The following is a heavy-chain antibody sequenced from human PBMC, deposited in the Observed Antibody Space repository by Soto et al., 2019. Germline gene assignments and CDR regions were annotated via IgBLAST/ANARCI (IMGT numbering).Heavy chain of an antibody. CDR3: ARDLGYSYGRCLDY. D-gene: IGHD5-18*01. V-gene: IGHV3-21*01. Sequence: PGGSLRLSCAASGFTFSSYSMNWVRQAPGKGLEWVSSISGSSIYIYYADSVKDRFTISRDNAKNSLYLQLNSLRAEDTAVYYCARDLGYSYGRCLDYWGQGTLVTVSS. CDR1: GFTFSSYS. CDR2: ISGSSIYI. J-gene: IGHJ4*02.